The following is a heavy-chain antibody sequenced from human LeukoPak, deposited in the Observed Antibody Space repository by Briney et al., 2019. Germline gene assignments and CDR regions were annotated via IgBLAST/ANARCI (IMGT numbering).Heavy chain of an antibody. Sequence: SETLSLTCTVSGGSISSSSYYWGWIRQPPGKGLEWIGSIYYSGSTYYNPSLKSRVTISVDTSKNQFSLKLSSVTAADTAVYYCARDMGPIFGVVPNWFDPWGQGTLVTVSS. D-gene: IGHD3-3*01. CDR2: IYYSGST. CDR1: GGSISSSSYY. J-gene: IGHJ5*02. CDR3: ARDMGPIFGVVPNWFDP. V-gene: IGHV4-39*02.